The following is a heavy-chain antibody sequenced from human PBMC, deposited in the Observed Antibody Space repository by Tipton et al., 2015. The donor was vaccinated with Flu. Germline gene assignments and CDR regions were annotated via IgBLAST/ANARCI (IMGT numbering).Heavy chain of an antibody. CDR2: IYSGGST. D-gene: IGHD5-24*01. Sequence: SLRLSCAASGFTVSSNYMSWVRQAPGKGLEWVSVIYSGGSTYYADSVKGRFTISRDNSKNTLYLQMNSLRAEDTAVYYCARSRGKMATNYYFDYWGQGTLVTASS. V-gene: IGHV3-53*01. CDR1: GFTVSSNY. J-gene: IGHJ4*02. CDR3: ARSRGKMATNYYFDY.